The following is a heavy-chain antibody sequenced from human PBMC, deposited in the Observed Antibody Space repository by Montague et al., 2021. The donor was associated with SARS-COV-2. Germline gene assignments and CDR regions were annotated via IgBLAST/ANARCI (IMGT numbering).Heavy chain of an antibody. CDR3: ARHLRVTTVTSHMYHYAMDV. V-gene: IGHV4-59*08. Sequence: SETLSFTCSVSGDSISNYSWSWIRQSPGKGLEWTGYIYYSGSTNYNPSLTSRVTISVDTSKNQVSLKLTSVTAADTAVYYCARHLRVTTVTSHMYHYAMDVWGQGTTVTVSS. D-gene: IGHD4-11*01. CDR1: GDSISNYS. CDR2: IYYSGST. J-gene: IGHJ6*02.